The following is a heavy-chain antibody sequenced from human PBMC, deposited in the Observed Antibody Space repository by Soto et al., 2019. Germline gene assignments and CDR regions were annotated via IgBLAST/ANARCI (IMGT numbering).Heavy chain of an antibody. D-gene: IGHD3-3*01. CDR3: AHRVLRTVFGLVTTTAIYFDF. J-gene: IGHJ4*02. V-gene: IGHV2-5*02. CDR2: IYWDDDK. CDR1: GFSLTTSGVG. Sequence: QITLNESGPTQVKPRQTLTLTCTFSGFSLTTSGVGVGRIRQSPGKAPEWLALIYWDDDKRYSPSLKSRLTIIKDTSKNQVVLTMADLDPAVTATYYCAHRVLRTVFGLVTTTAIYFDFWGQGTPVAVSS.